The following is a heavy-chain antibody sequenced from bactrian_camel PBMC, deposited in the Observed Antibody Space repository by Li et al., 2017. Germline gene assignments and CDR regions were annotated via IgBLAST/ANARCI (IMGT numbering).Heavy chain of an antibody. J-gene: IGHJ6*01. Sequence: HVQLVESGGGSVQAGETLRLSCTASGFTFDDSDMDWYRQAPGKECELVSSISSDGSTYYADSVKGRFTISQDNAKNTVYLQMNSLKPEDTAVYYCAIDVPPRSGTSWVRCGDFGYWGPGTQVTVS. CDR1: GFTFDDSD. V-gene: IGHV3S61*01. D-gene: IGHD5*01. CDR2: ISSDGST. CDR3: AIDVPPRSGTSWVRCGDFGY.